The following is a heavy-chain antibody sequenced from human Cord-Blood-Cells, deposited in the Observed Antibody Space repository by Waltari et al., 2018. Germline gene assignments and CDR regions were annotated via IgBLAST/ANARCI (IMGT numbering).Heavy chain of an antibody. Sequence: QVQLVQSGAEVKKPGASVKVSCKASGYTFTSYDINWVRQATGQGLEWMGWMNHNSGNTGYAQKFQGRVTITRNTSISTAYMELSSLRSEDTAVYYCARAYSGYDLSYYYYMDVWGKGTTVTVSS. V-gene: IGHV1-8*03. CDR1: GYTFTSYD. CDR2: MNHNSGNT. J-gene: IGHJ6*03. CDR3: ARAYSGYDLSYYYYMDV. D-gene: IGHD5-12*01.